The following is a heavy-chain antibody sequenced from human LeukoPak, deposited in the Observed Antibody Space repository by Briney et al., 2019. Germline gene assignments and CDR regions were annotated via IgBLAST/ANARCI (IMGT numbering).Heavy chain of an antibody. J-gene: IGHJ4*02. CDR1: GFTFSSYA. D-gene: IGHD3-22*01. Sequence: GRSLRLSCAASGFTFSSYAMNWVRQAPGKGLEWVAFISYDGSNKYYADSVKGRFTISRDNSKNTLYLQMNSLRAEDTAVYYCARDRYAYDSSGYLDYWGQGTLVTVSS. V-gene: IGHV3-30-3*01. CDR2: ISYDGSNK. CDR3: ARDRYAYDSSGYLDY.